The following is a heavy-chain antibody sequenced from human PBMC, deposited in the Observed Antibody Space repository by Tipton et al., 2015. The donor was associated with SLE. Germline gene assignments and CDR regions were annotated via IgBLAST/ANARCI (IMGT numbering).Heavy chain of an antibody. V-gene: IGHV3-30*02. D-gene: IGHD3-10*01. CDR2: IRFDGTKT. J-gene: IGHJ4*02. CDR3: AKDPIRGGVSPYFFDY. CDR1: GFTFSAYG. Sequence: GSLRLSCAASGFTFSAYGLHWVRQAPGKGLQWVTFIRFDGTKTYYTDSVKGRFTISRDNAKNTLFLQMNSLRAEDTAVYYCAKDPIRGGVSPYFFDYWGQGTLVTVSS.